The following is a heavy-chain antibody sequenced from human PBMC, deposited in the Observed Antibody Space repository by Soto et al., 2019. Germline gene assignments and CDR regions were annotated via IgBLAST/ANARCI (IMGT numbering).Heavy chain of an antibody. CDR3: AREGSGYNF. V-gene: IGHV1-2*02. CDR1: GYSFTGYY. D-gene: IGHD5-12*01. J-gene: IGHJ4*02. Sequence: AAVKGSCKASGYSFTGYYMHWVRQAPGQGLEWMGWINPNSGGTNYAQKFQGRVTMTRDTSISTAYMELISLRSDDTAVYYCAREGSGYNFWGQGTQVTVSS. CDR2: INPNSGGT.